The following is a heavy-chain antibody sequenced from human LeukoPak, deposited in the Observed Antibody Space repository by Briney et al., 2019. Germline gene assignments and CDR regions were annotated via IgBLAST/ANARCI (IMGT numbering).Heavy chain of an antibody. J-gene: IGHJ4*02. CDR1: GFNVSSNY. CDR3: ARGLAGED. V-gene: IGHV3-66*01. Sequence: QSGGSLRLSCAASGFNVSSNYMSWVRQAPGKGLEWVSVIYIGGSTYYADSVKGRFTISRDNSKNTLYLQMNSLRGEDTAVYYCARGLAGEDWGQGTLVTVSS. CDR2: IYIGGST. D-gene: IGHD6-19*01.